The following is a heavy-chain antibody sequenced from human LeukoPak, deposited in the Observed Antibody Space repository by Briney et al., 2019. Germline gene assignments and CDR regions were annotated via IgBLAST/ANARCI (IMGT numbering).Heavy chain of an antibody. CDR1: GFTFSSCA. Sequence: AGGSLRLSCAASGFTFSSCAMSWVRQAPGKGLEWVSAISGSGGSTYYADSVKGRFTISRDNSKNTLYLQMNSLRAEDTAVYYCARSEQLWFPFDYWGQGTLVTVSS. CDR2: ISGSGGST. V-gene: IGHV3-23*01. J-gene: IGHJ4*02. D-gene: IGHD5-18*01. CDR3: ARSEQLWFPFDY.